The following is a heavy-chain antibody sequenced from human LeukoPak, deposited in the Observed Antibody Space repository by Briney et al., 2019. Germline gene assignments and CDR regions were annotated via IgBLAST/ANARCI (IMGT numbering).Heavy chain of an antibody. CDR2: ISTYNGYT. CDR3: AKSSPPPLRY. J-gene: IGHJ4*02. CDR1: GYTFTNYG. Sequence: GASVKVSCKASGYTFTNYGITWVRQAPGQGLEWMGWISTYNGYTNYAQKFQGRVTMTTDTSTSTVYMELRSLRSDDTAVYYCAKSSPPPLRYWGQGTLVTVSS. V-gene: IGHV1-18*01.